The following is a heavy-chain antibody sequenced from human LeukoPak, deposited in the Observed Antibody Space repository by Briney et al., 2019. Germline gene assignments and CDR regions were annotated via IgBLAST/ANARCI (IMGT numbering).Heavy chain of an antibody. Sequence: GASVKVSCKASGGTFSSYAISWVRQAPGQGLEWMGGIIPIFGTANYAQKFQGRVTITADESTSTAYMELSGLKSEDTSVFYCARDPYGDSFVYFPPDFWGQGTPVTVSS. CDR3: ARDPYGDSFVYFPPDF. D-gene: IGHD4-17*01. CDR2: IIPIFGTA. J-gene: IGHJ4*02. V-gene: IGHV1-69*13. CDR1: GGTFSSYA.